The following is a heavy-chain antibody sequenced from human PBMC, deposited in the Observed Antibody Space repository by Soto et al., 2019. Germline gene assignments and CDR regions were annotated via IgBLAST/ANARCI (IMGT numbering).Heavy chain of an antibody. D-gene: IGHD2-2*01. CDR3: ASTDIVVVPAAHYYYYYMDV. CDR2: ISAYNGNT. V-gene: IGHV1-18*01. Sequence: ASVKVSCKASGYTFTSYGISWVRQAPGQGLEWMGWISAYNGNTNYAQKLQGRVTMTTDTSTSTAYMELRSLRSDDTAVYYCASTDIVVVPAAHYYYYYMDVWGKGTTVTVSS. J-gene: IGHJ6*03. CDR1: GYTFTSYG.